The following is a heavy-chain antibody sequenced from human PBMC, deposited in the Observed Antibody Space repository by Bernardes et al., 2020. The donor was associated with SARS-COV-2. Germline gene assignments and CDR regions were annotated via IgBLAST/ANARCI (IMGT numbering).Heavy chain of an antibody. CDR2: INHSGST. CDR3: ARGWGLGYCSGGSCYSGRYYGMDV. Sequence: TEPLSLTCAVYGGSFSGYYWSWIRQPPGKGLEWIGEINHSGSTNYNPSLKSRVTISVDTSKNQFSLKLSSVTAADTAVYYCARGWGLGYCSGGSCYSGRYYGMDVWGQGTTVTVSS. V-gene: IGHV4-34*01. D-gene: IGHD2-15*01. J-gene: IGHJ6*02. CDR1: GGSFSGYY.